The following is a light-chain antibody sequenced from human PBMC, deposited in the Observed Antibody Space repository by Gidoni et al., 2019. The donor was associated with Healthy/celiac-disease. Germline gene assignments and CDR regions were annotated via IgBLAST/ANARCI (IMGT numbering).Light chain of an antibody. V-gene: IGKV2-28*01. Sequence: DLVMTQSPLSLPVTPGEPASISCRSSQSLLHSNGYNDLDWYLQKPVQSPLLLIYLGSNRASGVPDRFSGSGSGTDFTLKISRVEAEDVGVYYCMQALQTPCSFGQGTKLEIK. CDR3: MQALQTPCS. CDR2: LGS. CDR1: QSLLHSNGYND. J-gene: IGKJ2*04.